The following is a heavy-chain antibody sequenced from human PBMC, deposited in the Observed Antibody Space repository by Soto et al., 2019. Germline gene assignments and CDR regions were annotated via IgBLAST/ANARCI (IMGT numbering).Heavy chain of an antibody. V-gene: IGHV1-2*02. CDR2: INPYTGGT. J-gene: IGHJ6*02. D-gene: IGHD2-21*02. CDR1: GYTFTGYY. CDR3: ATQFHHCGGDCYRGPYFGMDV. Sequence: QVQLVPSGSEVKEPGASVKVSCKASGYTFTGYYVLWVRQAPGQGPECMGWINPYTGGTNYAQKFQGRVTMTRDTSISTAYMELSKLISDDTAVYYCATQFHHCGGDCYRGPYFGMDVWGQGTTVTVSS.